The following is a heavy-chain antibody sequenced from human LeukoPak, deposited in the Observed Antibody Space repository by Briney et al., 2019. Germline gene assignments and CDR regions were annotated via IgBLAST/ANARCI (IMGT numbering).Heavy chain of an antibody. Sequence: GGSLRLSCAASGFTFSSYWMSWVRQAPGKGLEWVANIKQDGSEKYYVDSVKGRFTISRDNAKNSLYLQMNSLRAEDTAVYYCARDGYDYVWGRGYYFDYWGQGTLVTVSS. CDR2: IKQDGSEK. J-gene: IGHJ4*02. D-gene: IGHD3-16*01. V-gene: IGHV3-7*01. CDR3: ARDGYDYVWGRGYYFDY. CDR1: GFTFSSYW.